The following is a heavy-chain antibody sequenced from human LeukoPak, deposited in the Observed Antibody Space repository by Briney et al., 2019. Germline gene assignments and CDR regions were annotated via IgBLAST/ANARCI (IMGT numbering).Heavy chain of an antibody. V-gene: IGHV1-8*01. CDR3: ARGHSVDTAMLRDDY. J-gene: IGHJ4*02. CDR1: GYTFTSYD. CDR2: MNPNSGNT. Sequence: GSVKVSCKASGYTFTSYDINWVRQATGQGLEWMGWMNPNSGNTGYAQKFQGRVTMTRNTSISTAYMELSSLRSEDTAVYYCARGHSVDTAMLRDDYWGQGTLVTVSS. D-gene: IGHD5-18*01.